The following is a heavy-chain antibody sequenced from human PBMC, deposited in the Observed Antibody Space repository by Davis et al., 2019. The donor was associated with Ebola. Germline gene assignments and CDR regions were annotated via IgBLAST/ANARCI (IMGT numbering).Heavy chain of an antibody. CDR1: GGSISSYY. CDR2: IYYSGST. Sequence: PSETLSLTCTVSGGSISSYYWSWIRQPPGKGLEWIGYIYYSGSTNYNPSLKSRVTISVDTSKNQFSLKLSSVTAADTAVYYCARVPEYGSGEFDPWGQGTLVTVSS. D-gene: IGHD3-10*01. V-gene: IGHV4-59*12. CDR3: ARVPEYGSGEFDP. J-gene: IGHJ5*02.